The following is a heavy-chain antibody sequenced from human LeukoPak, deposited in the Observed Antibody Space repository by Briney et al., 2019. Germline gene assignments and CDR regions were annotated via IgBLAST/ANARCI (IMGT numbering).Heavy chain of an antibody. CDR2: TYYRSKWYY. CDR3: ALARYEYHYGMDV. V-gene: IGHV6-1*01. J-gene: IGHJ6*02. CDR1: GDSVSSISVA. Sequence: SQTLSLTCAISGDSVSSISVAWNWIRQSPSRGLEWLGRTYYRSKWYYEYAVSVKGRININPDPSKSQFSLQLNSVTPEDTAVYYSALARYEYHYGMDVWGQGTTVTVSS.